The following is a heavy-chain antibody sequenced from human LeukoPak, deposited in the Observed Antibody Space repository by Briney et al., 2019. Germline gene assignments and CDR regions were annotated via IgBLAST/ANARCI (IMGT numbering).Heavy chain of an antibody. CDR1: GGSFSTYY. J-gene: IGHJ4*02. D-gene: IGHD3-22*01. CDR2: IYYSGST. CDR3: ARENSYYDSSGYYYGSGYFDF. Sequence: SETLSPTCTVSGGSFSTYYWSWIRQPPGKGLEWIGYIYYSGSTNYNPSLQSRVTISVDTSNNQFSLRLSSVTAADTAVYYCARENSYYDSSGYYYGSGYFDFWGQGTLVTVSS. V-gene: IGHV4-59*01.